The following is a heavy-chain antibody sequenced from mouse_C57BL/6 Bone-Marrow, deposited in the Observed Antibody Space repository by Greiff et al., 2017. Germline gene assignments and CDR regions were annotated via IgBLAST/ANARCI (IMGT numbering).Heavy chain of an antibody. CDR1: GYTFTDYY. CDR2: IYPGSGNT. D-gene: IGHD1-1*01. V-gene: IGHV1-76*01. J-gene: IGHJ2*01. CDR3: ARSRITTVVADY. Sequence: VQLVESGAELVRPGASVKLSCKASGYTFTDYYINWVKQRPGQGLEWIARIYPGSGNTYYNEKFKGKATLTAEKSSSTAYMQLSSLTSEDSAVYFCARSRITTVVADYWGQGTTLTVSS.